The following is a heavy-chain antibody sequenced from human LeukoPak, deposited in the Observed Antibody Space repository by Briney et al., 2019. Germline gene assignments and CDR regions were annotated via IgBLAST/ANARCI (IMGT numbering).Heavy chain of an antibody. CDR3: ARLESRDNAFDI. V-gene: IGHV3-73*01. Sequence: GGSRRLSCAASGFTFSGSAMHWVRQAPGEGLEWVGRIRSKANIYATAYAASVKGRFTISRDNSKNTLYLQMNSLRAEDTAVYYCARLESRDNAFDIWGQGTMVTVSS. CDR1: GFTFSGSA. D-gene: IGHD1-1*01. J-gene: IGHJ3*02. CDR2: IRSKANIYAT.